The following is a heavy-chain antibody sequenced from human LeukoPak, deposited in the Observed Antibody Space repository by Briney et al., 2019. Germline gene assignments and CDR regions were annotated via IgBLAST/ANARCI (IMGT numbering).Heavy chain of an antibody. Sequence: SETLSLTCAVYGGSFSGYYWSWIRQPPGKGLEWIGEINHSGSTNYNPSLESRVPISVDTSKNQFSLKLSSVTAADTAVYYCARVRGSGSYYNARYGMNVWAQGTTVTVS. CDR2: INHSGST. V-gene: IGHV4-34*01. CDR1: GGSFSGYY. J-gene: IGHJ6*02. D-gene: IGHD3-10*01. CDR3: ARVRGSGSYYNARYGMNV.